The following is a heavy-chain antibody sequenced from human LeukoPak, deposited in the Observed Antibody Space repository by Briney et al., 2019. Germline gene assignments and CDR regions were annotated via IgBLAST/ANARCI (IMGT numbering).Heavy chain of an antibody. Sequence: GGSLRLSCRASGFAFETYWMHWVRQVPGKGLVWFSRIDEDGRITNYADSVKGRFSISRDNAKNTLYLQMNSLSDEDTALYYCARDLGGRWGYWGQGTLVTVSA. CDR2: IDEDGRIT. V-gene: IGHV3-74*01. CDR1: GFAFETYW. D-gene: IGHD1-26*01. CDR3: ARDLGGRWGY. J-gene: IGHJ4*02.